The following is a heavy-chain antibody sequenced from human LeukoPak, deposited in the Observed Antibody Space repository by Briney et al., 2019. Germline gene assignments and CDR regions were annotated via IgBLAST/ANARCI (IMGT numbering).Heavy chain of an antibody. J-gene: IGHJ4*02. V-gene: IGHV4-4*09. CDR2: IYSSGNT. CDR1: GGSISSFY. Sequence: PSETLFLTCSVSGGSISSFYWNWIRQPPGKGLEWIGDIYSSGNTNYSPSLQSRVTISVDTSKNQFSLQLSSVTAADTAVYYCARVVRGGVFDHWGQGALVTVSS. D-gene: IGHD3-10*02. CDR3: ARVVRGGVFDH.